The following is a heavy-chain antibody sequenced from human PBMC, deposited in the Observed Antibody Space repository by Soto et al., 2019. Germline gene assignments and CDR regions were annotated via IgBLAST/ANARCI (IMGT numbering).Heavy chain of an antibody. V-gene: IGHV3-53*02. Sequence: EVQLVETGGGLIQPGGSLSLSCAASGFTVTSNYMNWVRQAPGKGLEWVSIIYSSGTTYYADSVKGRFTIPRDKSKNTLYLQMRNLRAEDTAIYYCARVDTYDYYYAMDVWGQGTTVTVSS. J-gene: IGHJ6*02. CDR1: GFTVTSNY. D-gene: IGHD5-18*01. CDR2: IYSSGTT. CDR3: ARVDTYDYYYAMDV.